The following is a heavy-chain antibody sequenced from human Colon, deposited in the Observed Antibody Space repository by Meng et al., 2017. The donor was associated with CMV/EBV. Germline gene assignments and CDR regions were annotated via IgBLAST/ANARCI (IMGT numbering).Heavy chain of an antibody. D-gene: IGHD2-2*01. CDR2: IHDSEGT. CDR1: DDSISSYY. CDR3: ARGGYESGKYLVLDY. Sequence: VQETGPGLVTPSGTLSLTCTVSDDSISSYYWTWIRQPPGKGLEWIGYIHDSEGTKYKPSLKSRVTISLDMSKSQFSLKLSSVTAEDTAVYYCARGGYESGKYLVLDYWGQGALVTVSS. V-gene: IGHV4-59*01. J-gene: IGHJ4*02.